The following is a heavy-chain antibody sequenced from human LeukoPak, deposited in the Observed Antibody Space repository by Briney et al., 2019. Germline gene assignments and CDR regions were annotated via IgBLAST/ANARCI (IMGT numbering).Heavy chain of an antibody. CDR2: IKQDGSEK. CDR3: ARGLNWFDT. J-gene: IGHJ5*02. Sequence: PGGTLRLSCAASGFTFSSYWRSWIRQPPGKGLEWVANIKQDGSEKNYVDSVKGRFTISSDNAKNSLYLQMNGMRDEDTAVYYCARGLNWFDTWGQGILVIVS. CDR1: GFTFSSYW. V-gene: IGHV3-7*01.